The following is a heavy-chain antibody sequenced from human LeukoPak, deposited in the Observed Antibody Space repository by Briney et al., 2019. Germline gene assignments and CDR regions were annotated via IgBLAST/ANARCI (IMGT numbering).Heavy chain of an antibody. Sequence: GSLRLSCAASAFTISTNCMSWVRQAPGRGLEWVANIKEDGSEEVYVDSVSARLTISRDNAKKSLFLQIHTLRAEDAGVYYCARDPYSMTWSYGMDVWGEGTLVTVSS. CDR1: AFTISTNC. J-gene: IGHJ6*04. V-gene: IGHV3-7*05. CDR2: IKEDGSEE. D-gene: IGHD6-13*01. CDR3: ARDPYSMTWSYGMDV.